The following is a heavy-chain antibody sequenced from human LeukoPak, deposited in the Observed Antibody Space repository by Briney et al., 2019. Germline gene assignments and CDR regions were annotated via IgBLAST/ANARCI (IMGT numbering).Heavy chain of an antibody. CDR2: IYYSGST. D-gene: IGHD6-6*01. J-gene: IGHJ5*02. Sequence: ASETLSLTCTVSGGSISSYYWSWIRQPPGKGLEWIGYIYYSGSTNYNPSLKSRVTISVDTSKNQFSLKLSSVTAADTAVYYCASTGYSSSSNWFDPWGQGTLVTVSS. CDR3: ASTGYSSSSNWFDP. CDR1: GGSISSYY. V-gene: IGHV4-59*12.